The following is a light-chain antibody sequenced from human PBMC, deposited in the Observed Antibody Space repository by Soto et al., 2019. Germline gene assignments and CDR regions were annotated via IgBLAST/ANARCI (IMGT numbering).Light chain of an antibody. V-gene: IGLV2-23*02. J-gene: IGLJ1*01. CDR3: CSYAGSNTYV. CDR1: SSDVGSYNL. CDR2: GVT. Sequence: QSGLTPPGSVSESPGRSITISCKGTSSDVGSYNLVSWYQQHPGKAPKFMIYGVTKRPSGVSNRFSGSKSGNTASLTISGLQAEDEADYYCCSYAGSNTYVFGTGTKVTVL.